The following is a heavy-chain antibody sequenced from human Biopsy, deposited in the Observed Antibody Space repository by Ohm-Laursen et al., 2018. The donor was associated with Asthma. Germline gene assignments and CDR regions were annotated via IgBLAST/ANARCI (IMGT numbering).Heavy chain of an antibody. D-gene: IGHD2-15*01. Sequence: GTLSLTCTVSPGSISDYYWNWIRLPPGKGLEYIGDVSHTGSTNYNPSLKSRVTMSLDTSKNQFSLRLTSVTPADTAAYYCARLADCSGGACYSYGWFDPWGQGTLVTVSS. J-gene: IGHJ5*02. CDR2: VSHTGST. CDR3: ARLADCSGGACYSYGWFDP. CDR1: PGSISDYY. V-gene: IGHV4-59*01.